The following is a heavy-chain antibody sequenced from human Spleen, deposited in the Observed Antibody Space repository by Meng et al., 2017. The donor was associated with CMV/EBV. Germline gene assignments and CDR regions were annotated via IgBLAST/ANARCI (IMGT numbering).Heavy chain of an antibody. Sequence: FSVGSVSSGGYSWTWIRQPPGKGLEWFGHVYYSGSTDCNPSLKSRVTISVDTSKNEFFLKLNSVTAADTAVYFCARDLGRRGYFDYWGQGILVTVSS. J-gene: IGHJ4*02. CDR2: VYYSGST. CDR1: VGSVSSGGYS. CDR3: ARDLGRRGYFDY. V-gene: IGHV4-61*08. D-gene: IGHD3-22*01.